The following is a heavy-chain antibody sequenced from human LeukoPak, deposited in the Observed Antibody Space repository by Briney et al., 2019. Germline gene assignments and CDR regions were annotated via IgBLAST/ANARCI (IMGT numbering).Heavy chain of an antibody. CDR3: ARDQSVVPAAMRGVYYYYGMDV. V-gene: IGHV3-30-3*01. CDR1: GFTFSSYA. CDR2: ISYDGSNK. J-gene: IGHJ6*02. Sequence: GRSLRLSCAASGFTFSSYAMHWVRQAPGEGLEWVAVISYDGSNKYYADSVKGRFTISRDNSKNTLYLQMNSLRAEDTAVYYCARDQSVVPAAMRGVYYYYGMDVWGQGTTVTVSS. D-gene: IGHD2-2*01.